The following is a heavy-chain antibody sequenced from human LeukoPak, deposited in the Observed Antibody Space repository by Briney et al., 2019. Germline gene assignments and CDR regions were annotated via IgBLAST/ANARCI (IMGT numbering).Heavy chain of an antibody. CDR2: IIPIFGTA. D-gene: IGHD3-3*01. CDR1: GGTFSSYA. J-gene: IGHJ4*02. Sequence: ASVKVSCKASGGTFSSYAISWVRQAPGQGLEWMGGIIPIFGTANYAQKFQGRVTITADESTSTAYMELSSLRSEDTAVYYCARVFFNGERLEWWKGAYFDYWGQGTLVTVSS. V-gene: IGHV1-69*13. CDR3: ARVFFNGERLEWWKGAYFDY.